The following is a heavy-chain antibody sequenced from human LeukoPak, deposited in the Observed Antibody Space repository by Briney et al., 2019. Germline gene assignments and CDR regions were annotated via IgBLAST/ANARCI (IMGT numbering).Heavy chain of an antibody. V-gene: IGHV3-7*01. CDR3: VRDRSTTTVNRFDS. Sequence: GGSLRQTSVASRFTFSNFWMIWVRQAPGKGLEWVANINQDGSEKNYVDSVKGRFTISRDNAKNSLYLQMNSLRAEDTAVYYCVRDRSTTTVNRFDSWGQGNL. J-gene: IGHJ5*01. CDR2: INQDGSEK. D-gene: IGHD4-17*01. CDR1: RFTFSNFW.